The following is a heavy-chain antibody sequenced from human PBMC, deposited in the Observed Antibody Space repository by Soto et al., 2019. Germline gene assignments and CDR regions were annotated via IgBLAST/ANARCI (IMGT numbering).Heavy chain of an antibody. D-gene: IGHD4-17*01. CDR1: GFTFSSYG. CDR3: AKDLYGEGVGVDY. Sequence: QVQLVESGGGVGQPGRSLRLSCAASGFTFSSYGMHWVRQAPGKGLEWVAVISYDGSNKYYADSVKGRFTISRDNSKNTLYLQMNSLRAEDKAVYYCAKDLYGEGVGVDYWGQGTLVTVSS. J-gene: IGHJ4*02. V-gene: IGHV3-30*18. CDR2: ISYDGSNK.